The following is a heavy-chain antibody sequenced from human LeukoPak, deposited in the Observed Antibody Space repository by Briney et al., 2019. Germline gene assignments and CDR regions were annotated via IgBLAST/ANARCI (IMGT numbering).Heavy chain of an antibody. CDR2: IYPGDSDT. Sequence: GESLKISCNGSGYSFTSYWIGWVRQMPGKSLEWMGIIYPGDSDTRYSPSFQGQVTISADKSISTAYLQWSSLKASDTAMYYCARPSGWDSSGYLDAFDIWGQGIMVTVSS. CDR1: GYSFTSYW. V-gene: IGHV5-51*01. CDR3: ARPSGWDSSGYLDAFDI. D-gene: IGHD3-22*01. J-gene: IGHJ3*02.